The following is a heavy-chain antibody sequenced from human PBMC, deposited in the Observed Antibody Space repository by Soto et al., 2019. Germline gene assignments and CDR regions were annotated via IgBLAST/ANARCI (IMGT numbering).Heavy chain of an antibody. Sequence: DVQLVESGGGLVQPGGSLRLSCAASGLSFSESWMSWVRQAPGKGLEFVANIKEDGSVRNYVDSVKGRFTISRDNAKNSAYLQMNSLRDEDTAVYYCARDPAYSSFDHWGQGTLVTVSS. V-gene: IGHV3-7*01. D-gene: IGHD6-13*01. CDR2: IKEDGSVR. J-gene: IGHJ4*02. CDR3: ARDPAYSSFDH. CDR1: GLSFSESW.